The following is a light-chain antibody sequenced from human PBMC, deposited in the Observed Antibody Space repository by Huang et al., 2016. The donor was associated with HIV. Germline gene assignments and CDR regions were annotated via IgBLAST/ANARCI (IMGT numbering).Light chain of an antibody. J-gene: IGKJ3*01. Sequence: DIQMTQSPSSLSASIGARVTITCRASRHIYSYLNWYQHRPVKAPKLLIYDAANLEVGVPSRFSGSGSGRNFTLIIRSLQPEDFATYYCQQYDSLPRTFGPGTKV. V-gene: IGKV1-33*01. CDR1: RHIYSY. CDR2: DAA. CDR3: QQYDSLPRT.